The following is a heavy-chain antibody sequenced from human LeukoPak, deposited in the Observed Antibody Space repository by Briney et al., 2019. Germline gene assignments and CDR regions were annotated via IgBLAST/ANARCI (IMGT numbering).Heavy chain of an antibody. J-gene: IGHJ5*02. CDR2: IDQDGSDK. V-gene: IGHV3-7*01. Sequence: GGSLRLSCAASGFTFSSYWMSWVRQAPGKGLEWVASIDQDGSDKFSVGSVRGRFTISRDNARNSMYLQMSSLRAEDTAVYYCARASLGWFDPWGQGTLVTISS. D-gene: IGHD7-27*01. CDR1: GFTFSSYW. CDR3: ARASLGWFDP.